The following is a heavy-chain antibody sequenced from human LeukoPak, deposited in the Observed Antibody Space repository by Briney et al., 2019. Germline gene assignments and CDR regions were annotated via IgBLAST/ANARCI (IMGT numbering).Heavy chain of an antibody. J-gene: IGHJ4*02. CDR2: IYTSGSA. V-gene: IGHV4-61*02. CDR3: ARGRGFASSSYYFDY. Sequence: SETLSLTCSVSGGSINIGDYYWNWIRQPAGKGLEWIGRIYTSGSANYNPSLKSRVTISVDTSRNQFSLQLSSVTAADTAVYYCARGRGFASSSYYFDYWGQGTLVTVSS. CDR1: GGSINIGDYY. D-gene: IGHD6-6*01.